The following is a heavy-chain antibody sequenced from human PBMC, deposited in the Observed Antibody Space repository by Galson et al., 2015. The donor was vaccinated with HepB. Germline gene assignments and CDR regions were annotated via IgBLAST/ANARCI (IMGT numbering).Heavy chain of an antibody. V-gene: IGHV1-8*01. CDR3: ARGGYSYGYDYYYGMDV. J-gene: IGHJ6*02. CDR1: GYTFTNYD. D-gene: IGHD5-18*01. Sequence: SVKVSCKASGYTFTNYDINWVRQATGQGLEWMGWMNPNSGNTGYAQKFQGRVTMTRNTSISTAYMELSSLRSEDTAVYYCARGGYSYGYDYYYGMDVWGQGTTVTVSS. CDR2: MNPNSGNT.